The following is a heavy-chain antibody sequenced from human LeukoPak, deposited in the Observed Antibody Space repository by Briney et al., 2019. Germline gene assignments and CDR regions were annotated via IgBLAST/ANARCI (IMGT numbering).Heavy chain of an antibody. J-gene: IGHJ4*02. V-gene: IGHV3-23*01. CDR1: GFTFSNFH. D-gene: IGHD1-26*01. CDR3: AKYSGSYYYPPNWDS. Sequence: GGSLRLSCAASGFTFSNFHMTWVRQAPGKGLEWVSGISGSGSSTYYADSVKGRFTLSRDYPKNTLYLQMNSLRAEDTAVYFCAKYSGSYYYPPNWDSWGQGTLVTVSS. CDR2: ISGSGSST.